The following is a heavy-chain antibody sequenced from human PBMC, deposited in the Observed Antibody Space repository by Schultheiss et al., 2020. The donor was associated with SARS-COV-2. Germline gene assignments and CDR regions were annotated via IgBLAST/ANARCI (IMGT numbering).Heavy chain of an antibody. V-gene: IGHV4-61*08. D-gene: IGHD3-22*01. J-gene: IGHJ6*02. Sequence: SETLSLTCTVSGGSISSGGYYWSWIRQPPGKGLEWIGYIYYSGSTNYNPSLKSRVTISVDTSKNQFSLKLSSVTAADTAVYYCARVPRGRYDSSGYYEVLWGQGTTVTVSS. CDR1: GGSISSGGYY. CDR3: ARVPRGRYDSSGYYEVL. CDR2: IYYSGST.